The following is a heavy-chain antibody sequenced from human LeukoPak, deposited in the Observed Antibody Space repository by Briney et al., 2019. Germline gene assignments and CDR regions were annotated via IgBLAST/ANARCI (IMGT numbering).Heavy chain of an antibody. Sequence: GGSLRLSCAASGFTFSSYAMSWVRPAPGKGLEWVSAISGSGGSTYYADSVKGRFTISRDNSKNTLYLQMNSLRAEDTAVYYCAKDLYSSSWSYFDYLGQGTLVTVSS. CDR2: ISGSGGST. V-gene: IGHV3-23*01. J-gene: IGHJ4*02. CDR3: AKDLYSSSWSYFDY. D-gene: IGHD6-13*01. CDR1: GFTFSSYA.